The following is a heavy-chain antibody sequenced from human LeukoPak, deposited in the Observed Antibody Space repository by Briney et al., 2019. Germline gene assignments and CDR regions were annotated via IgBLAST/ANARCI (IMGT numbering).Heavy chain of an antibody. J-gene: IGHJ4*02. D-gene: IGHD6-19*01. CDR1: GFTVSSND. V-gene: IGHV3-53*01. Sequence: PGGSLRVSCAASGFTVSSNDMTWVRQAPGKGLEWVSVIYKSGNTFYSDSVKGRFTISRDNSKNTVYLQMDSLRAEDTAVYYCARYTSGSYSDSWGQGTLITVSS. CDR2: IYKSGNT. CDR3: ARYTSGSYSDS.